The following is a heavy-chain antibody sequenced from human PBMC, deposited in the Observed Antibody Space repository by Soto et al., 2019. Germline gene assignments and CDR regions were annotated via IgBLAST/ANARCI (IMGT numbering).Heavy chain of an antibody. V-gene: IGHV4-59*01. CDR3: ALGGYNYGRPFDF. Sequence: SETLSLTCNVSGGSISNFHLSWIRQPPGKGLEWIGYIYYSGNYYNPSLTSRVSMSLDKSKNQFPLHLKSVTAADTALYFCALGGYNYGRPFDFWGQGTRVTVSS. CDR2: IYYSGN. CDR1: GGSISNFH. D-gene: IGHD5-18*01. J-gene: IGHJ4*02.